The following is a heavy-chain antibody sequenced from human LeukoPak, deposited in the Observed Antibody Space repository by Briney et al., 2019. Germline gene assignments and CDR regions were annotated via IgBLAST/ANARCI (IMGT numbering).Heavy chain of an antibody. D-gene: IGHD3-22*01. V-gene: IGHV4-59*01. Sequence: SGTLSLTCTVSGDSIRSYYWSWIRQPPGKGLEWIGYIYYSGSTSYNPSLKSRVSISVDTSENQFSLKLSSATAADTAVYYCARWYGISSGYSGFHYYGMDVWGQGTTVTVSS. J-gene: IGHJ6*02. CDR3: ARWYGISSGYSGFHYYGMDV. CDR2: IYYSGST. CDR1: GDSIRSYY.